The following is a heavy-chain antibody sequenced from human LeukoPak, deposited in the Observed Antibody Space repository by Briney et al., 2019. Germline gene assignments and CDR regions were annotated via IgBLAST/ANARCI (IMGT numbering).Heavy chain of an antibody. V-gene: IGHV4-4*07. D-gene: IGHD3-22*01. Sequence: SDTLSLTCTVSGGAISGYYWSWIRQPAGKGLEWLGRVYSSGSTKYNPSLESRVTMSVDTSKNQFSLKLNFVTAADTAVYYCARDLGGLYYDSSGTDYWGQGTLVTVSS. CDR2: VYSSGST. CDR1: GGAISGYY. J-gene: IGHJ4*02. CDR3: ARDLGGLYYDSSGTDY.